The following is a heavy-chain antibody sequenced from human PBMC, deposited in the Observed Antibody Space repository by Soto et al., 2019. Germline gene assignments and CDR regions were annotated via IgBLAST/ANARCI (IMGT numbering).Heavy chain of an antibody. CDR3: AREVSNWFDP. CDR2: IYSGGST. CDR1: GFTVSSNY. J-gene: IGHJ5*02. Sequence: LRLSCAASGFTVSSNYMSWVRQAPGKGLEWVSVIYSGGSTYYADSVKGRFTISRDNSKNTLYLQMNSLRAEDTAVYYCAREVSNWFDPWGQGTLVTVSS. V-gene: IGHV3-53*01.